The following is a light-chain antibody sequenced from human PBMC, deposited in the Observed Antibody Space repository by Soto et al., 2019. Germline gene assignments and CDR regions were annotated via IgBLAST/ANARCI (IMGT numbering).Light chain of an antibody. J-gene: IGKJ4*01. V-gene: IGKV3-11*01. CDR2: DAS. Sequence: EIVLTQSPATLSLSPGERATISCRASQSVSSYLAWYQQKPGQAPRLPIYDASNRATGIPARFSGSGSWTDFTLTISSLEPDDFAVYYCQQRRDWPSTFGEGTKVQIK. CDR1: QSVSSY. CDR3: QQRRDWPST.